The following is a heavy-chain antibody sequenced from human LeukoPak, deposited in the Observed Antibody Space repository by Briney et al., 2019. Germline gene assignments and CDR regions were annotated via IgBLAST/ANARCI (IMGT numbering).Heavy chain of an antibody. Sequence: GGSLRLSCAASGFTFSSCWMHWVRQAPGKGLVWVSRINTDGSSTSYADSVKGRFTISRDNAKNTLYLQMNSLRAEDTAVYYCAREGYSYGYDYWGQGTLVTVSS. CDR2: INTDGSST. CDR1: GFTFSSCW. D-gene: IGHD5-18*01. V-gene: IGHV3-74*01. J-gene: IGHJ4*02. CDR3: AREGYSYGYDY.